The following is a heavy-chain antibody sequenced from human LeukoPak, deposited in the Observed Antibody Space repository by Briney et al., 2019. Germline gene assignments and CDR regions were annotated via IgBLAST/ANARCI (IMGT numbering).Heavy chain of an antibody. V-gene: IGHV4-61*02. CDR3: AREGWERHHFDH. CDR1: GGSISSSSYY. D-gene: IGHD1-26*01. CDR2: IYVIGST. Sequence: SETLSLTCTVSGGSISSSSYYWSWIRQPAGKGLEWIGRIYVIGSTNYNPSLKSRVTITMDTSKNQFSLKLSSVTAAATAVYYCAREGWERHHFDHWGQGTLVTVSS. J-gene: IGHJ4*02.